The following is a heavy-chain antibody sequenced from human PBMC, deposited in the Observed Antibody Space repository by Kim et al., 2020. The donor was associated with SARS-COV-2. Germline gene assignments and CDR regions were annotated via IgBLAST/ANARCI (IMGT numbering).Heavy chain of an antibody. CDR2: ISYDGSNK. CDR3: AKDQYYDFWSGFSYYYYG. J-gene: IGHJ6*01. Sequence: GGSLRLSCAASGFTFSSYGMHWVRQAPGKGLEWVAVISYDGSNKYYADSVKGRFTISRDNSKNTLYLQMNSLRAEDTAVYYCAKDQYYDFWSGFSYYYYG. CDR1: GFTFSSYG. V-gene: IGHV3-30*18. D-gene: IGHD3-3*01.